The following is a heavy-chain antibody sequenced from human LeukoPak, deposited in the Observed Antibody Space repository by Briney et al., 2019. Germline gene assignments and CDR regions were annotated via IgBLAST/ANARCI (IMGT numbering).Heavy chain of an antibody. J-gene: IGHJ3*02. CDR1: GGSISSGGYY. CDR3: ASRPNSGSLVYAFDI. V-gene: IGHV4-30-2*01. D-gene: IGHD1-26*01. CDR2: IYHSGST. Sequence: SETLSLTCTVSGGSISSGGYYWSWIRQPPGKGLEWIGYIYHSGSTYYNPSLKSRVTISVDKSKNQFSLKLSSVTAADTAVYYCASRPNSGSLVYAFDIWGQGTMVTVSS.